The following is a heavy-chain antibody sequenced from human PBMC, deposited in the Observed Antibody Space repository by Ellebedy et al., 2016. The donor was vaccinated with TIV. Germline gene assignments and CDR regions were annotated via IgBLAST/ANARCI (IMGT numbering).Heavy chain of an antibody. Sequence: AASVKVSCKASGYTFTGYYMHWVRQAPGQGLEWMGWINPKSGGTNYAQKFQGRVTMTRDTSISTAYMELTRLRSDDTAVFFCAREGDRVATRKYYNSYYGMDVWGQGTTVTVSS. D-gene: IGHD5-12*01. CDR2: INPKSGGT. CDR1: GYTFTGYY. J-gene: IGHJ6*02. CDR3: AREGDRVATRKYYNSYYGMDV. V-gene: IGHV1-2*02.